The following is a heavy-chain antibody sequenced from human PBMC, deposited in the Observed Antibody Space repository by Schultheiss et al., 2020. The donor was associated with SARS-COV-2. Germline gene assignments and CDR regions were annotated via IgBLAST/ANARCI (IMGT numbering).Heavy chain of an antibody. J-gene: IGHJ4*02. CDR1: GFTFSSYA. Sequence: GGSLRLSCTASGFTFSSYAVHWVRQAPGKGLEWVAVISYDGSKKYYVDSVKGRFTISRDNSKNTLYLQMNSLRAEDTAVYYCARGNYYDSSGYVVYWGQGTLVTVSS. D-gene: IGHD3-22*01. CDR2: ISYDGSKK. CDR3: ARGNYYDSSGYVVY. V-gene: IGHV3-30*07.